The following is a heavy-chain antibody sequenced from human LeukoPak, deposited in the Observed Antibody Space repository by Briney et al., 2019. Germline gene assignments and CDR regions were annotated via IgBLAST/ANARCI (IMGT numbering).Heavy chain of an antibody. V-gene: IGHV1-2*06. J-gene: IGHJ3*02. D-gene: IGHD1-26*01. CDR3: ARAGKVGAGAFDI. Sequence: ASVKVSCEASGYTFTGYYMHWVRQAPGQGLEWMGRINPNSGGTNYARKFQGRVTMTRDTSISTAYMELSRLRSDDTAVYYCARAGKVGAGAFDIWGQGAMVTVSS. CDR2: INPNSGGT. CDR1: GYTFTGYY.